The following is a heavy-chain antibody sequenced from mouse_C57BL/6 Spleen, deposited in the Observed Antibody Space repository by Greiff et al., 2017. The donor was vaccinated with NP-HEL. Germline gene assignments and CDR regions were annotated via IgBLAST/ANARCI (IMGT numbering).Heavy chain of an antibody. V-gene: IGHV1-54*01. J-gene: IGHJ3*01. CDR3: ARPNWDPAWFAY. CDR1: GYAFTNYL. D-gene: IGHD4-1*01. CDR2: INPGSGGT. Sequence: QVQLKESGAELVRPGTSVKVSCKASGYAFTNYLIEWVKQRPGQGLEWIGVINPGSGGTNYNEKFKGKATLTADKSSSTAYMQLSSLTSEDSAVYFCARPNWDPAWFAYWGQGTLVTVSA.